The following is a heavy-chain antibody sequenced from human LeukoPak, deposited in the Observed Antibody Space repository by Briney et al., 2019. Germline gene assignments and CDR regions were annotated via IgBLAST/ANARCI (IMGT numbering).Heavy chain of an antibody. J-gene: IGHJ6*02. D-gene: IGHD1-7*01. CDR3: ARDQKHWNYFSRSNYYYYGMDV. CDR2: IIPILGIA. CDR1: GYTFTSYG. Sequence: SVKVSCKASGYTFTSYGISWVRQAPGQGLEWVGRIIPILGIANYAQKFQGRVTITADKSTSTAYMELSSLRSEDTAVYYCARDQKHWNYFSRSNYYYYGMDVWGQGTTVTVSS. V-gene: IGHV1-69*04.